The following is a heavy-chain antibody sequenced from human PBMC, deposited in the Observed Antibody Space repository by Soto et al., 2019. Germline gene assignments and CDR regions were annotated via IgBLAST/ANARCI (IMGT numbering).Heavy chain of an antibody. J-gene: IGHJ5*02. Sequence: QPGGSLRLSCAASGFTFDDYAMHWVRQAPGKGLEWVSGISDSGGRTYYADSVKGRFTISRDNSKNTLYLDMDSLRAEDTAVYYCAKTMIVVLIDWFDPWGQGTLVTVSS. V-gene: IGHV3-23*01. CDR2: ISDSGGRT. CDR1: GFTFDDYA. D-gene: IGHD3-22*01. CDR3: AKTMIVVLIDWFDP.